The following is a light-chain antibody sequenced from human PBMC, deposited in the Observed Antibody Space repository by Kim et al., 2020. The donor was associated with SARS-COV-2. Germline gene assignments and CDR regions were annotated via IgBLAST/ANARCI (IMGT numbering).Light chain of an antibody. CDR3: SSYTRSSTWL. Sequence: QSALTQPASVSGSRGQSITISCTGSSSDIGTYDYVSWYQQHPGKAPKLMIYDVSNRPSGVSYRFSGSKSGNTASLTISGLQAEDEAHYYCSSYTRSSTWLFGGGTQRTVL. CDR2: DVS. V-gene: IGLV2-14*03. CDR1: SSDIGTYDY. J-gene: IGLJ3*02.